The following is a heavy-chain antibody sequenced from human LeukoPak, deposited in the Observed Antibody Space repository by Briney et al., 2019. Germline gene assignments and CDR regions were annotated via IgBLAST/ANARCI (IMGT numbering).Heavy chain of an antibody. V-gene: IGHV4-4*07. CDR3: ARSEDSSGYYVDWFDP. CDR1: GGSISSYY. CDR2: IYTSGST. Sequence: TSETLSLTCTVSGGSISSYYWSWIRQPAGKGLEWIGRIYTSGSTNYNPSLKSRVTMSVDTSKNQFSLKLSSVTAADTAVYYCARSEDSSGYYVDWFDPWGQGTLVTVSS. J-gene: IGHJ5*02. D-gene: IGHD3-22*01.